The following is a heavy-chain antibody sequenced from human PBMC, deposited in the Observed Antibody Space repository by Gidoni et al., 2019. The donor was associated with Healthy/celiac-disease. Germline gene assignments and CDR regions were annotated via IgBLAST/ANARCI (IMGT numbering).Heavy chain of an antibody. CDR2: ISSSSSYI. Sequence: EVQLVESGGGLVKPGGYLRLYCGSSGFTFSTYSMIWVRQAPVKGMECGSSISSSSSYIKNEEAVKGRFTSARDKAKNSVYLQMNSLRDEDTAVYYWARPHSSSWYRGPSFDYWGQGTLVTVSS. V-gene: IGHV3-21*01. CDR3: ARPHSSSWYRGPSFDY. CDR1: GFTFSTYS. J-gene: IGHJ4*02. D-gene: IGHD6-13*01.